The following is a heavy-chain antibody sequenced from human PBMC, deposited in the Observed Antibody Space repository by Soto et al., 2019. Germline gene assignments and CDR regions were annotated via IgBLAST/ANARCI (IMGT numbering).Heavy chain of an antibody. CDR2: ISDSGGTRT. CDR1: GFTFSAYG. CDR3: APRGVTTGH. Sequence: VGSLRLSCAASGFTFSAYGMSWVRQAPGKGLEWVSDISDSGGTRTYYTESVKGRFTISRDNSKNTLYLQMNSLRVEDTAVYYCAPRGVTTGHWGQGTLVTVSS. D-gene: IGHD4-17*01. V-gene: IGHV3-23*01. J-gene: IGHJ4*02.